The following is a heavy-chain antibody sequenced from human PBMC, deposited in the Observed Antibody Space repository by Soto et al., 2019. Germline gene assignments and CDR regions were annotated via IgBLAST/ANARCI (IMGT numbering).Heavy chain of an antibody. CDR1: GYSFTSYW. J-gene: IGHJ6*02. CDR2: IYPGDSDT. D-gene: IGHD2-2*01. V-gene: IGHV5-51*01. CDR3: ARTLVVPAAFYYYYGMDV. Sequence: GESLKISCKGSGYSFTSYWIGWVRQMPGKGLEWMRIIYPGDSDTRYSPSFQGQVTISADKSISTAYLQWSSLKASDTAMYYCARTLVVPAAFYYYYGMDVWGQGTTVTVSS.